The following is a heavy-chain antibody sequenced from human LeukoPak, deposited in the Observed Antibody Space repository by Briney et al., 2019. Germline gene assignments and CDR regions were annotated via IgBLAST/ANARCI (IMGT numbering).Heavy chain of an antibody. CDR3: ARVTRLTPLPYDAFDI. V-gene: IGHV1-69*13. D-gene: IGHD3-9*01. CDR1: GGTFSSYA. J-gene: IGHJ3*02. Sequence: ASVKVSCKASGGTFSSYAISWVRQAPGQGLEWMGGIIPIFGTANYAQKFQGRVTITADESTSTAYMELSSLRSEDTAVYYCARVTRLTPLPYDAFDIWGQGTMVTVSS. CDR2: IIPIFGTA.